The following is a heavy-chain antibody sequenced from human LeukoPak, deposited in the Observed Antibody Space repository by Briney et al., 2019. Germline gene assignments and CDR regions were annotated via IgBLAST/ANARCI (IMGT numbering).Heavy chain of an antibody. CDR3: ARDRPGSYWYFDL. Sequence: PSETLSLTCTVSGGSISSGGYYWSWIRQHPGKGLEWIGYIYYSGSTYYSPSLKSRVTISVDTSKNQFSLKLSSVTAADTAVYYCARDRPGSYWYFDLWGRGTLVTVSS. J-gene: IGHJ2*01. CDR1: GGSISSGGYY. D-gene: IGHD3-10*01. CDR2: IYYSGST. V-gene: IGHV4-31*03.